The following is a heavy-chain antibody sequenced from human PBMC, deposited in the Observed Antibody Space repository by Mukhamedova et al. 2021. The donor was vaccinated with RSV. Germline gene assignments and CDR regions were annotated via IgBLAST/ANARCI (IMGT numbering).Heavy chain of an antibody. CDR3: VLGYIVATHLDY. V-gene: IGHV3-30*03. CDR1: TFSSYG. D-gene: IGHD5-12*01. J-gene: IGHJ4*02. CDR2: ISYDGSNK. Sequence: TFSSYGMHWVRQAPGKGLEWVAVISYDGSNKYYADSVKGRFTISRDNSKNTLYLQMNSLRAEDTAVYYCVLGYIVATHLDYWCQ.